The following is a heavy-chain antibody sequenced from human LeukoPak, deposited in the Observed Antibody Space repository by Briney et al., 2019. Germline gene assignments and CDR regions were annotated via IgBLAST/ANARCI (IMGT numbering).Heavy chain of an antibody. CDR3: ARTVNPKKPFDY. CDR2: INHSGST. Sequence: SETLSLTCTVYGGSFSGYYWSWIRQPPGKGLEWIGEINHSGSTNYNPSLKSRVTISVDTSKNQFSLKLSSVTAADTAVYYCARTVNPKKPFDYWGQGTLVTVSS. J-gene: IGHJ4*02. CDR1: GGSFSGYY. D-gene: IGHD4-23*01. V-gene: IGHV4-34*01.